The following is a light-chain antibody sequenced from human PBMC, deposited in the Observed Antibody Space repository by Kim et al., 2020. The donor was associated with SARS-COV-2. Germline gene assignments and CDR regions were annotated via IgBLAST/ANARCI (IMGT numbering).Light chain of an antibody. CDR2: GAS. Sequence: SPGARATLSCRASQSVSNSYLAWYQQKPGQAPRLLIYGASTRATGIPARFSGSGSGTEFTLTISSLQSEDFAVYYCQQYSNWPLTFGGGTKVDIK. CDR1: QSVSNSY. CDR3: QQYSNWPLT. J-gene: IGKJ4*01. V-gene: IGKV3-15*01.